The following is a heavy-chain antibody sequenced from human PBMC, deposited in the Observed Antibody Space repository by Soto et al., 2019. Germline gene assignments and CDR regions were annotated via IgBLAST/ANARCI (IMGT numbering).Heavy chain of an antibody. V-gene: IGHV4-30-4*01. CDR3: VRYCSTTKCPFDY. CDR2: IYYSGNT. J-gene: IGHJ4*02. CDR1: DGSISSGGSY. Sequence: SETLSRTCTVSDGSISSGGSYWGWILQPPGKGLEWIGYIYYSGNTYFNPSLKSRVTLSVDTSKDQFSLNLSSVTAADTAVYYCVRYCSTTKCPFDYWGQGTLVTVSS. D-gene: IGHD2-2*01.